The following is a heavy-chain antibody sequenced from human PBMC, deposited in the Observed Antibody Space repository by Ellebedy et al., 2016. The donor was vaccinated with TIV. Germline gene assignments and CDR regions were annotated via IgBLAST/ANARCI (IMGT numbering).Heavy chain of an antibody. CDR2: INPSGGST. CDR1: GYTFTSYY. D-gene: IGHD5-18*01. V-gene: IGHV1-46*01. Sequence: ASVKVSCXASGYTFTSYYMHWVRQAPGQGLEWMGIINPSGGSTSYAQKFQGRVTMTWDTSTSTVYMELSSLRSEDTAVYYCARDLSIGYSYGIKPPYGMDVWGQGTTVTVSS. J-gene: IGHJ6*02. CDR3: ARDLSIGYSYGIKPPYGMDV.